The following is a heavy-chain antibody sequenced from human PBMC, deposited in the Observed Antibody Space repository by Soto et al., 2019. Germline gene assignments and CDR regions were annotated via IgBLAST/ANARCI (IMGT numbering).Heavy chain of an antibody. CDR2: ISSSSSYI. CDR3: AREGRGTIFGRPNPYYYYYMDV. CDR1: GFNFSSYS. Sequence: EVQLVESGGGLVKPGGSLRLSCAASGFNFSSYSMNWVRQAPGKGLEWVSSISSSSSYIYYADSVKGRFTISRDNAKNSLYLPMNSLRAEDTAVYYCAREGRGTIFGRPNPYYYYYMDVWGKGTTVTVSS. D-gene: IGHD3-3*01. J-gene: IGHJ6*03. V-gene: IGHV3-21*01.